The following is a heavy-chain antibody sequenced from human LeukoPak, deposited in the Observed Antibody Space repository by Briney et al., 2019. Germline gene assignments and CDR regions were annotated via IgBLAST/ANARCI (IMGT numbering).Heavy chain of an antibody. CDR1: RFTFRDHY. J-gene: IGHJ4*02. Sequence: PGGSLRLSCEASRFTFRDHYMDWVRQAPGKGLEWVSLISADGGSTFSADSVKGRFSISRDNSKNSLYLQMNSLRSEDTAMYYCAKESGKFDYWGQGTLVAVSS. CDR3: AKESGKFDY. V-gene: IGHV3-43*02. CDR2: ISADGGST.